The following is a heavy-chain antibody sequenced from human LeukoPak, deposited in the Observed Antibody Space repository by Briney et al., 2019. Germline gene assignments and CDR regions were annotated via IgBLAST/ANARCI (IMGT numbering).Heavy chain of an antibody. CDR3: AVEYSSSSYFDY. CDR2: MNPNCSNT. D-gene: IGHD6-6*01. J-gene: IGHJ4*02. Sequence: GASVKVSCKASGYTFTSYDINWVRQATGQGLEWMGWMNPNCSNTGYAQKFQGRVTMTRNTSISTAYMELSSLRFEDTAVYYCAVEYSSSSYFDYWGQGTLVTVSS. CDR1: GYTFTSYD. V-gene: IGHV1-8*01.